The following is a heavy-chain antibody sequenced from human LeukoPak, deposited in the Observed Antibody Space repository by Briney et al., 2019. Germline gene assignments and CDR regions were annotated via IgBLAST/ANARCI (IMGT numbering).Heavy chain of an antibody. V-gene: IGHV3-33*01. CDR1: GFTFSSYG. Sequence: PGESLKISCAASGFTFSSYGTHWVRQAPGKGLEWVAVIWYDGSNKYYSDSVKGRFTISRDNSKNTLYLQMNSLRAEDTAVYYCARVLVSAATSRYYYYGMDVWGQGTTVTVSS. J-gene: IGHJ6*02. D-gene: IGHD2-2*01. CDR3: ARVLVSAATSRYYYYGMDV. CDR2: IWYDGSNK.